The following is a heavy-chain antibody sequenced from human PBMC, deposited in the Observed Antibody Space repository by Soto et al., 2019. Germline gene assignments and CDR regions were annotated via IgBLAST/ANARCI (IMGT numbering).Heavy chain of an antibody. Sequence: EVQLLESGGGLVQPGGSLRLSCAASGFTFSTYAMTWVRQAPGKGLEWVSAISASGGSTYYADSVKGRFTISRDNSKNTLYLQMNSRRVEDTAVYYCAKVGFPYSYGYLFYYWGQGTLVTVSS. CDR3: AKVGFPYSYGYLFYY. J-gene: IGHJ4*02. CDR1: GFTFSTYA. V-gene: IGHV3-23*01. CDR2: ISASGGST. D-gene: IGHD5-18*01.